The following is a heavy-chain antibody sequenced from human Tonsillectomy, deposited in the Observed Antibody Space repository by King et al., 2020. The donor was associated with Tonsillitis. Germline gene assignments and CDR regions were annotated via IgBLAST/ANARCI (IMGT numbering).Heavy chain of an antibody. D-gene: IGHD3-10*01. Sequence: VQLVESGGGLVQPGRSLRLSCTASGFTLGDYAMSWVRQAPGKGLECVTFSRSTAYGGTSEYSAAVYGRVSISRDDSKSIAYLQMNSLKTEDTAVYYCTRVGVTMVRGASPKYYYYYMDVWGKGTTVTVSS. V-gene: IGHV3-49*04. CDR2: SRSTAYGGTS. CDR3: TRVGVTMVRGASPKYYYYYMDV. CDR1: GFTLGDYA. J-gene: IGHJ6*03.